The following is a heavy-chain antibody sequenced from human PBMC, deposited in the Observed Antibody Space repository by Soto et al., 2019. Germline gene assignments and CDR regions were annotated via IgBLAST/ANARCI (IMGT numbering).Heavy chain of an antibody. CDR1: GYIFSGHF. D-gene: IGHD2-2*01. V-gene: IGHV1-2*02. CDR3: ARDPRGTRGFDEMDI. CDR2: INPKNGDT. Sequence: ASVKVSCKASGYIFSGHFIHWMRQAPGQGLEGVGCINPKNGDTHYAQRFQGRVTMTRDTSLNLVHMDLSGLTADDAAVDYLARDPRGTRGFDEMDIWGQPTSVTVSS. J-gene: IGHJ6*02.